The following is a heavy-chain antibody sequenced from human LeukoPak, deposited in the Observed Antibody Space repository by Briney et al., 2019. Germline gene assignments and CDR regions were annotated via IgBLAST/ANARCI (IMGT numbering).Heavy chain of an antibody. V-gene: IGHV3-66*01. D-gene: IGHD2-15*01. J-gene: IGHJ4*02. CDR1: GFTVSSNY. CDR2: IYSGGST. CDR3: ARAPDIKVFDY. Sequence: GGSLRLSCAASGFTVSSNYMSWVRQAPGKGLEWVSVIYSGGSTYYADPVKGRFTISRDNSKNTLYLQMNSLRAEDTAVYYCARAPDIKVFDYWGQGTLVTVSS.